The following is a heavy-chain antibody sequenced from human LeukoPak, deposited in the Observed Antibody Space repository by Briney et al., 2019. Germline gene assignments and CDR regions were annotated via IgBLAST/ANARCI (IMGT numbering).Heavy chain of an antibody. CDR3: ARGWGNYDFWSGYHKSRIGWFDR. CDR1: RGSISSGDYY. D-gene: IGHD3-3*01. J-gene: IGHJ5*02. CDR2: IYYSGST. Sequence: PSDTLSLTSTRSRGSISSGDYYGRWIRQPPGKGQEWIGYIYYSGSTYYNPSLKSRVTISVDTSKNQFSLKLSSVTAADTAVYYCARGWGNYDFWSGYHKSRIGWFDRWGQGTLVTVSS. V-gene: IGHV4-30-4*02.